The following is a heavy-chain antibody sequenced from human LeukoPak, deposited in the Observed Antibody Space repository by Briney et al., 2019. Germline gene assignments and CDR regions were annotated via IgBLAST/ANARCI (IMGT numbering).Heavy chain of an antibody. Sequence: SETLSLTCTVSGGSISSYYWSWIRQPPGKGLEWIGYIYYSESTNYNPSLKSRVTISVDTSKNQFSLKLSSVTAADTAVYYCARGRGVRGVIGYWGQGTLVTVSS. CDR1: GGSISSYY. CDR3: ARGRGVRGVIGY. J-gene: IGHJ4*02. CDR2: IYYSEST. V-gene: IGHV4-59*12. D-gene: IGHD3-10*01.